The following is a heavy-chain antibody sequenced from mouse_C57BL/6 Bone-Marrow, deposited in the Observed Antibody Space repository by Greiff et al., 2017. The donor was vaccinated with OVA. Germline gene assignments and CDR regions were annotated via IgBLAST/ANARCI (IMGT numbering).Heavy chain of an antibody. CDR3: ARARDYGRTGDVDG. CDR1: GYTFTRYW. CDR2: IDPSDSYT. V-gene: IGHV1-69*01. D-gene: IGHD1-1*01. J-gene: IGHJ1*03. Sequence: VQLQQPGAELVMPGASVKLSCKASGYTFTRYWLHWVKQRPGQGLEWIGEIDPSDSYTTYNQTFTGKSTLTVDKSSSTAYMQRSSLTSAASAVYDGARARDYGRTGDVDGWGTGTTGTVSA.